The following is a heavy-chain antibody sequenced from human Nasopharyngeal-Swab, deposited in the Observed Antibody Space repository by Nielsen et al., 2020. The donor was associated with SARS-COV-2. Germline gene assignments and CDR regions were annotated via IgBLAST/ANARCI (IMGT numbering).Heavy chain of an antibody. CDR1: GFTFDDYA. Sequence: GGSLRLSCAASGFTFDDYAMHWVRQAPGQGLEWVSGISWNSGSIGYADSVKGRFTISRDNAKNSLYLQMNSLRAEDTALYYCAKDITSGDTMATHYYYGMDVWGQGTTVTVSS. V-gene: IGHV3-9*01. CDR3: AKDITSGDTMATHYYYGMDV. D-gene: IGHD2-21*01. CDR2: ISWNSGSI. J-gene: IGHJ6*02.